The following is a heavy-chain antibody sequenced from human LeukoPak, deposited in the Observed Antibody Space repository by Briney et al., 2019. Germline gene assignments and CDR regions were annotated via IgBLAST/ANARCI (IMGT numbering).Heavy chain of an antibody. Sequence: GRSLRLSCAASGFTFSSYGIHWVRQAPGKGLEWVAVISYDGSNKYYADSVKGRFTISRDNSKNTLYLQMNSLRAEDTAVYYCAKDQQGFDYWGQGTLVTVSS. V-gene: IGHV3-30*18. D-gene: IGHD6-13*01. CDR2: ISYDGSNK. CDR1: GFTFSSYG. CDR3: AKDQQGFDY. J-gene: IGHJ4*02.